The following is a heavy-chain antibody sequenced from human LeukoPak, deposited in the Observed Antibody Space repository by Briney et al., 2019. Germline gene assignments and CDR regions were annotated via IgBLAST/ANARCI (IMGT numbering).Heavy chain of an antibody. Sequence: GSLRLSCAPSGFTSSSYSMNTVAGAPSPGLEWVSDISSTSSTIFYADSVKGRFTISRDNAKNSLYLQMNNLRAEDTAVYYCVRGSLASGVVVYYYYYLDVWGKGTTVTVSS. J-gene: IGHJ6*03. CDR1: GFTSSSYS. CDR2: ISSTSSTI. D-gene: IGHD3-3*01. CDR3: VRGSLASGVVVYYYYYLDV. V-gene: IGHV3-48*01.